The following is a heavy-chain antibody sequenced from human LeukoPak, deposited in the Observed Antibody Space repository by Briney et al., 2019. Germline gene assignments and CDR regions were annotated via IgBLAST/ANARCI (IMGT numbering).Heavy chain of an antibody. CDR2: INPNSGGT. CDR1: GYTFTDYY. Sequence: ASVKVSCKASGYTFTDYYMHWVRQAPGQGLEWMGWINPNSGGTNYAQKFQGRVTMTRDTSISTAYMELSSLRSDDTAMYYCAKSYSGFGYALHDYWGQGTLVTVSS. V-gene: IGHV1-2*02. J-gene: IGHJ4*02. CDR3: AKSYSGFGYALHDY. D-gene: IGHD1-26*01.